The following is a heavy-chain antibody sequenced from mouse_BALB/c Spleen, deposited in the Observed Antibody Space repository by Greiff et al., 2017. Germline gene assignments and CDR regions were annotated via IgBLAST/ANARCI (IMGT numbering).Heavy chain of an antibody. V-gene: IGHV5-4*02. CDR1: GFTFSDYY. J-gene: IGHJ4*01. Sequence: EVKVVESGGGLVKPGGSLKLSCAASGFTFSDYYMYWVRQTPEKRLEWVATISDGGSYTYYPDSVKGRFTISRDNAKNNLYLEMSSLRSEDTAMYYCARDGLLRLRSAMDYWGQGTSVTVSS. CDR2: ISDGGSYT. CDR3: ARDGLLRLRSAMDY. D-gene: IGHD1-2*01.